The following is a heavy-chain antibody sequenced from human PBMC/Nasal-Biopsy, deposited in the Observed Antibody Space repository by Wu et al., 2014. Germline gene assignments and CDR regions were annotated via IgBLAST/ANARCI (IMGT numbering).Heavy chain of an antibody. CDR2: SDPEGGQP. Sequence: VKVSCKVSGGTLSDVSIHWVRHTPGQGLEWLGGSDPEGGQPLYTDRSQGRVTVTEDTSTDTAYMELTSLRSDDTAVYYCAAARHSYYDSGNYLPLNFRWFDPWGQGTLVTVSS. D-gene: IGHD3-10*01. CDR1: GGTLSDVS. V-gene: IGHV1-24*01. CDR3: AAARHSYYDSGNYLPLNFRWFDP. J-gene: IGHJ5*02.